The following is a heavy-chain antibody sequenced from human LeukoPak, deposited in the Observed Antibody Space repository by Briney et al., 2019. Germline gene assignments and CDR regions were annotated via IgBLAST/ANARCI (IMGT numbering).Heavy chain of an antibody. CDR3: ARTTNWFDP. V-gene: IGHV4-34*01. Sequence: SETLSLTCTLYGGSFSGYYWSWIRQPPGKGLEWIGEINHSGSTNYNPSLKSRVTISVDTSKNQFSLKLNSVTAADTAVYYCARTTNWFDPWGQGTLVTVSS. CDR1: GGSFSGYY. D-gene: IGHD2-2*01. J-gene: IGHJ5*02. CDR2: INHSGST.